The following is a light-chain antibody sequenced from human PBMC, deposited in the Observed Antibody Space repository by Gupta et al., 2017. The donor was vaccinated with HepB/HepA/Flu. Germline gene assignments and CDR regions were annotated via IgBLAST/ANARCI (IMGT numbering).Light chain of an antibody. J-gene: IGKJ3*01. Sequence: IVLTPSPLSLPVTPGEPASISCRSSQSLLHSNGYNYLDWYLQKPGQSPQLLIYLGSNRASGVPDRFSGSGSGTDFTLKISRVETEDVGVYYCMQALQTPVTFGPGTKVDIK. CDR3: MQALQTPVT. CDR2: LGS. V-gene: IGKV2-28*01. CDR1: QSLLHSNGYNY.